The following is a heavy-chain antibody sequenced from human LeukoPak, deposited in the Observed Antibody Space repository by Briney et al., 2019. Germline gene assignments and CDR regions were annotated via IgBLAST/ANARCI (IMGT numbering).Heavy chain of an antibody. D-gene: IGHD5-18*01. V-gene: IGHV3-21*01. CDR2: ISSSSSYI. J-gene: IGHJ4*02. Sequence: VGSLRLSSAASGFTFTSYTMNWVRQAPGKGLEWVSSISSSSSYIYYADSLKGRFTISRDNAKNSLYLQMNSLRAEDTGVYYCAIVRGVYSYGHPYYFDYWGQGTLVTVSS. CDR1: GFTFTSYT. CDR3: AIVRGVYSYGHPYYFDY.